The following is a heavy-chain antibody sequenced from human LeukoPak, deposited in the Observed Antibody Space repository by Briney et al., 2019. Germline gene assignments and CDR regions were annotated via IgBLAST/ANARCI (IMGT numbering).Heavy chain of an antibody. D-gene: IGHD6-13*01. V-gene: IGHV3-48*01. CDR3: ARDRAAAGPQ. J-gene: IGHJ4*02. Sequence: GGSLRLSCAASGFTFSSYSMNWVRQAPGKGLEWVSYISSSSSTIYYADSVKGRFTISRDNAKNSLYLQMNSLRAEDTAVYYCARDRAAAGPQWGQGTLVIVSS. CDR2: ISSSSSTI. CDR1: GFTFSSYS.